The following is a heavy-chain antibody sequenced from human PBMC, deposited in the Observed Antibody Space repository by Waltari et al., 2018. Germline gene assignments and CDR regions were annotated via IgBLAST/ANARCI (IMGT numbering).Heavy chain of an antibody. D-gene: IGHD5-18*01. J-gene: IGHJ3*02. Sequence: EVQLVESGGGLVQPGGSLRLSCAASGFTFSSYWMSWVRQAPGKGLEWVANIKPDESDRYYVDSVKGRFTISRDNAKNSLFLQMNSLRAEDTAVYYCVRYGYGDIWGRGTMVTVSS. CDR3: VRYGYGDI. V-gene: IGHV3-7*01. CDR2: IKPDESDR. CDR1: GFTFSSYW.